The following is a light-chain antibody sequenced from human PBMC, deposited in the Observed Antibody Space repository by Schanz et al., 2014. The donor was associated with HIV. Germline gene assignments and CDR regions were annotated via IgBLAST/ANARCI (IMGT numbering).Light chain of an antibody. J-gene: IGKJ1*01. CDR1: QSVSDNY. V-gene: IGKV3-20*01. Sequence: EIVLTQSPGSLSLSPGDTVTLSCRASQSVSDNYLAWYQQRPGQAPRLLIYGASSRATGIPDRFSGSGSGTEFTLTITSLQPDDFATYYCQQYSTSSRTFGQGTKVEIK. CDR3: QQYSTSSRT. CDR2: GAS.